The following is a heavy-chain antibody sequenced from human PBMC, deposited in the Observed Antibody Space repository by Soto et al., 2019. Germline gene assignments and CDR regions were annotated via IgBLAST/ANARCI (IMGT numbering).Heavy chain of an antibody. CDR2: INAGNGNT. CDR3: ARGPGGPDGPGDY. V-gene: IGHV1-3*01. D-gene: IGHD2-15*01. CDR1: GYTFTSYA. J-gene: IGHJ4*02. Sequence: QVQLVQSGAEVKKPGASVKVSCKASGYTFTSYAMHWVRQAPGQRLEWMGWINAGNGNTKYSRKFQGRVTITRDTSASTAYMELSSLRSEDTAVYYCARGPGGPDGPGDYWGQETLVTVSS.